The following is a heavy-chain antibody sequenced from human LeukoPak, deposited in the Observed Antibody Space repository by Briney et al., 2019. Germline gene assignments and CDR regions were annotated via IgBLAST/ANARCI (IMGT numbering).Heavy chain of an antibody. D-gene: IGHD5-12*01. V-gene: IGHV1-69*13. CDR1: GGAFSSYA. CDR2: IIPIFGTA. Sequence: SVKVSCKASGGAFSSYAISWVRQAPGQGLEWMGGIIPIFGTANYAQKFQGRVTITADESTSTAYMELSSLRSEDTAVYYCARGATIVADAFDIWGQGTMVTVSS. J-gene: IGHJ3*02. CDR3: ARGATIVADAFDI.